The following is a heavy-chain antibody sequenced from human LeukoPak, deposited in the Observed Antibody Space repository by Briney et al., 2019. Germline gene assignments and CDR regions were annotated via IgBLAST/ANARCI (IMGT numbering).Heavy chain of an antibody. CDR2: IYIDSGDT. J-gene: IGHJ5*02. Sequence: ASVKVSCKASGYFFSGYHVHWVRQAPGQGLDWMGRIYIDSGDTNYAQKFQGRVTMTRDTSISTAYMELSSLTSDDTAVYYCAGLGSTMEGRIDPWGQGTPVTASS. D-gene: IGHD3-10*01. CDR3: AGLGSTMEGRIDP. V-gene: IGHV1-2*02. CDR1: GYFFSGYH.